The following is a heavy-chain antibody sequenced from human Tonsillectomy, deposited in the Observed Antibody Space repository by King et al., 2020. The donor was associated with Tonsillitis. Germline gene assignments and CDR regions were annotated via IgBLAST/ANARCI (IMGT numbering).Heavy chain of an antibody. CDR3: ARGGFVLMVYATLEDY. D-gene: IGHD2-8*01. Sequence: VQLVESGGGLVQPGGSLRLSCAASGFTFSSYWMSWVRQAPGKGLEWVANIKQDGSEKYYVDSVKGRFTISRDHAKNSLYLQMNSLRAEDTAVYYCARGGFVLMVYATLEDYWGQGTLVTVSS. CDR1: GFTFSSYW. CDR2: IKQDGSEK. J-gene: IGHJ4*02. V-gene: IGHV3-7*01.